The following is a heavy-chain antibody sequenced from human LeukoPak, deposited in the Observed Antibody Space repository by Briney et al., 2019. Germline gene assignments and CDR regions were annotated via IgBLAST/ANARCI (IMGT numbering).Heavy chain of an antibody. CDR3: ARSRYNLDY. D-gene: IGHD5-24*01. CDR1: GFTFSSYD. Sequence: GGALRLSFAASGFTFSSYDMHLVRQAPGKGAEWVAIIRYEGSNENYADSVKGRFTISRDNSKKTLYLQMNSLRAEDTAVYYCARSRYNLDYWGQGTLVTVSS. J-gene: IGHJ4*02. CDR2: IRYEGSNE. V-gene: IGHV3-33*01.